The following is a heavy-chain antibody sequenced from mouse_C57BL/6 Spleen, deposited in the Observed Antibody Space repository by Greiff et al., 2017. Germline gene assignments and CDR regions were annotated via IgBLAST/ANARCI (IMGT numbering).Heavy chain of an antibody. V-gene: IGHV5-4*01. J-gene: IGHJ4*01. Sequence: EVQLVESGGGLVKPGGSLKLSCAASGFTFSSYAMSWVRQTPEKRLAWVATISDGGSYTYYPDNVKGRFTISRDNAKNNLYLQMSHLKSEDTAMYYCARDGLGRDYAMDYWCQGTSVTVSS. CDR3: ARDGLGRDYAMDY. CDR2: ISDGGSYT. CDR1: GFTFSSYA. D-gene: IGHD4-1*01.